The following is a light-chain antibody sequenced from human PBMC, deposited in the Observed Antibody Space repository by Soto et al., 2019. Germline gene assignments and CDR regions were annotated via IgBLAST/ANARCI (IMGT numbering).Light chain of an antibody. CDR1: QSVGSN. Sequence: EIVMTQSPATLSVSPGERATLSCRASQSVGSNLVWYQQKPGQAPRLLIYGVSTRATGIPARFSGSGSGTEFTLTISSLQSEDFAIYFCQQYNNWPPDRTFGQGTKVEIK. J-gene: IGKJ1*01. V-gene: IGKV3-15*01. CDR3: QQYNNWPPDRT. CDR2: GVS.